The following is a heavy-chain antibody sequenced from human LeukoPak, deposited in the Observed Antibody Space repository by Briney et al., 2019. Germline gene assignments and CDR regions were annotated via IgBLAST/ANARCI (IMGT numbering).Heavy chain of an antibody. CDR3: ARDDYSGSYRPFDY. CDR1: GYTFTGYF. J-gene: IGHJ4*02. CDR2: INPNGGGT. D-gene: IGHD1-26*01. Sequence: GASVKVSCKASGYTFTGYFLHWVRQAPGQGLEWMGWINPNGGGTTYAQSFQGRVTMTRDTSISTACMELSSLRSDDTAVYYCARDDYSGSYRPFDYWGQGTLVTVSA. V-gene: IGHV1-2*02.